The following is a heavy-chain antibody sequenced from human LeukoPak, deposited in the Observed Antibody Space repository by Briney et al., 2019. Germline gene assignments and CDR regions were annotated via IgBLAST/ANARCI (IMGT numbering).Heavy chain of an antibody. CDR2: ISSSSSTI. D-gene: IGHD3/OR15-3a*01. J-gene: IGHJ3*02. Sequence: PGGSLRLSCAASGFTFSSYSMNWVRQAPGKGLEWVSYISSSSSTIYYADSVKGRFTISRDNAKNSLYLQMNSLRAEDTAVYYCARIYVFDAFDIWGQGTMVTVSS. V-gene: IGHV3-48*01. CDR1: GFTFSSYS. CDR3: ARIYVFDAFDI.